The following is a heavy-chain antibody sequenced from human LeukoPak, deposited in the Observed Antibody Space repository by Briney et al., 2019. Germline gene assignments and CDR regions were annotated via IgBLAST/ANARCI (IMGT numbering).Heavy chain of an antibody. CDR3: ARGPLAHYFDY. J-gene: IGHJ4*02. D-gene: IGHD1-1*01. CDR2: INHSGST. Sequence: SETLSLTCAVYGGSFSGYYWSWIRQPPGKGLEWIGEINHSGSTNYNPSLKSRVTISVDTSKSQFSLKLSSVTAADTAVYYCARGPLAHYFDYWGQGTLVTVSS. V-gene: IGHV4-34*01. CDR1: GGSFSGYY.